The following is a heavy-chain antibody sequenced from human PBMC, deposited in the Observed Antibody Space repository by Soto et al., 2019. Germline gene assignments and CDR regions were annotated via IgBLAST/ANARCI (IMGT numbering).Heavy chain of an antibody. D-gene: IGHD3-22*01. J-gene: IGHJ5*02. CDR2: IYYSGST. CDR1: GYSITSGYY. CDR3: ARPGTMIAAGWFDP. V-gene: IGHV4-38-2*01. Sequence: PPETLSLSCAVSGYSITSGYYWAWIRQPPGKGLEWIGSIYYSGSTNYNPSLKSRVTISVDTSKNQISLKLSSVTAADTAVYYCARPGTMIAAGWFDPWGQG.